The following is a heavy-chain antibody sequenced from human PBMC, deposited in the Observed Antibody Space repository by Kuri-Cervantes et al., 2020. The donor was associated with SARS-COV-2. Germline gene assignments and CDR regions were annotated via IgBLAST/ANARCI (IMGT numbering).Heavy chain of an antibody. CDR2: INHSGST. CDR3: ARDSVIVGIDY. D-gene: IGHD3-22*01. V-gene: IGHV4-34*01. Sequence: GSLRLSCAVYGGSFSGYYWSWIRQPPGKGLEWIGEINHSGSTNYNPSLKSRVTISVDTSKNQFSLKLSSVTAADTAVYYCARDSVIVGIDYWGQGTLVTVSS. J-gene: IGHJ4*02. CDR1: GGSFSGYY.